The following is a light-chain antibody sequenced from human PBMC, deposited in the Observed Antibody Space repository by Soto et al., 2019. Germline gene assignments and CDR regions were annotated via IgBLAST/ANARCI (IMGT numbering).Light chain of an antibody. CDR2: DAS. Sequence: DIQMTQSPSTLSASVGDRVTITCRASQSISSWLAWYQQKPGKAPKLLIYDASSLESGVPSRFSGSGSGTEFTLTISSLQPDDFATYYCQQYNSYPCTFGQGTRWIS. CDR1: QSISSW. J-gene: IGKJ1*01. CDR3: QQYNSYPCT. V-gene: IGKV1-5*01.